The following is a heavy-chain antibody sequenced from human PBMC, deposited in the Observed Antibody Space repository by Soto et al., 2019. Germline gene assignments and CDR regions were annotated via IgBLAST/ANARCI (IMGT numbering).Heavy chain of an antibody. D-gene: IGHD3-10*01. J-gene: IGHJ4*02. CDR2: INPILSMS. CDR3: ATSYGSGYRAFDS. Sequence: QVQLVQSGADVQRPGSSVRVSCKASGDTFNFYSINWVRQAPGLGLQWMGRINPILSMSNYAPRLQGRVTMTADKSTSTAYMELSSLSSEDTAMYYCATSYGSGYRAFDSWGQGALVTVSS. CDR1: GDTFNFYS. V-gene: IGHV1-69*02.